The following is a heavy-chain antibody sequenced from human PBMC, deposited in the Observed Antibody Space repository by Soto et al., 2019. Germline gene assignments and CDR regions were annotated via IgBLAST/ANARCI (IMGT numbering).Heavy chain of an antibody. CDR1: GGSISSSSYY. V-gene: IGHV4-39*01. D-gene: IGHD1-1*01. CDR3: ARHGPKDDVSNFDY. CDR2: IYYSGST. Sequence: LTCTVSGGSISSSSYYWGWIRQPPGKGLEWIGTIYYSGSTYYNPSLKSRVTISVDTSKNQFSLKLSSVTAADTVVYYCARHGPKDDVSNFDYWGQGTLVTVS. J-gene: IGHJ4*02.